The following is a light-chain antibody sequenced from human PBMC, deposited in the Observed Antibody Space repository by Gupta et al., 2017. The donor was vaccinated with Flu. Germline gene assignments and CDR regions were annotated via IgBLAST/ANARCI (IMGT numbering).Light chain of an antibody. CDR3: QQDKTLHT. V-gene: IGKV3-15*01. J-gene: IGKJ1*01. Sequence: EIVMTQSPVTLSVSPGERATLSCRASQSVSNNLAWYQQKPGQAPRLLIYVASTRATTSPGRFSGSGSGTEFTLTSSRRQSDDFAVYYVQQDKTLHTFGQGTKVEMK. CDR1: QSVSNN. CDR2: VAS.